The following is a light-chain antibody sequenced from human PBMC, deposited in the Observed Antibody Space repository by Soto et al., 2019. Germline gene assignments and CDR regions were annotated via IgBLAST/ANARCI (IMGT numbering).Light chain of an antibody. V-gene: IGKV3-20*01. CDR1: QSVSSN. Sequence: EIVITQSPATLSVSPGESASLSCRASQSVSSNLAWYQQKPGQAHRLIIYGASSRATGIPDRFSGSGSGTDFTLTISRLEPEDFAVYYGQQYGSSPKITVGQGTRVEIK. J-gene: IGKJ5*01. CDR3: QQYGSSPKIT. CDR2: GAS.